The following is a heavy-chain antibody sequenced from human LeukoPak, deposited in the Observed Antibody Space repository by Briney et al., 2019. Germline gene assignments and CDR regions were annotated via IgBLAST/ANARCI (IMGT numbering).Heavy chain of an antibody. J-gene: IGHJ5*02. CDR1: GFTFSSYW. CDR2: INSDGSST. CDR3: AKSRAPYCSSTSCYPAFDP. D-gene: IGHD2-2*01. Sequence: RSGGSLRLSCVASGFTFSSYWMHWVRQAPGKGLVWVSRINSDGSSTKCADSVKGRFTISRDNAKNSLYLQMNSLRAEDTALYYCAKSRAPYCSSTSCYPAFDPWGQGTLVTVSS. V-gene: IGHV3-74*03.